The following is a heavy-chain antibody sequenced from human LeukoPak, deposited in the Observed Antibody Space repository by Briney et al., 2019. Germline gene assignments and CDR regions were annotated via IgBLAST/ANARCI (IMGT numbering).Heavy chain of an antibody. Sequence: PGGSLRLSCAASAFTFSSYWMNWVRQAPGKGLEWVAGIDEDGTEKYYVESVKGRLTISRDNAKKSVYLQMNSLRADDTAVYYCARAITAVDSYWGQGTLVTVSS. V-gene: IGHV3-7*01. D-gene: IGHD6-13*01. CDR3: ARAITAVDSY. J-gene: IGHJ4*02. CDR2: IDEDGTEK. CDR1: AFTFSSYW.